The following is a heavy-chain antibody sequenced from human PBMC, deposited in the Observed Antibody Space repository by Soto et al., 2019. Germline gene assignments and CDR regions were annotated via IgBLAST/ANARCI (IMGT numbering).Heavy chain of an antibody. Sequence: GGSLRLSCAASGFTFSSYAMHWVRQPPGKGLEWVAVISYDGSNKYYADSAKGRFTISRDNSKNTLYLQMNSLRAEDTAMYYCARARRPYYYYYDMDVWGQGTTVTVSS. CDR3: ARARRPYYYYYDMDV. CDR2: ISYDGSNK. V-gene: IGHV3-30-3*01. D-gene: IGHD6-25*01. J-gene: IGHJ6*02. CDR1: GFTFSSYA.